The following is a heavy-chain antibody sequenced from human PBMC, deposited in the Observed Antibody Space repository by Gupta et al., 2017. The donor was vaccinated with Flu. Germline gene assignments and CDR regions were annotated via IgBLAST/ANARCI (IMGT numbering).Heavy chain of an antibody. CDR3: ARVGKQWLANAFDI. CDR2: IWYDGSNK. Sequence: QVQLVESGGGVVQPGRSLRLSCAASGFTFSSYGMHWVRQAPGKGLEWVAVIWYDGSNKYYADSVKGRFTISRDNSKNTLYLQMNSLRAEDTAVYYCARVGKQWLANAFDIWGQGTMVTVSS. D-gene: IGHD6-19*01. J-gene: IGHJ3*02. V-gene: IGHV3-33*01. CDR1: GFTFSSYG.